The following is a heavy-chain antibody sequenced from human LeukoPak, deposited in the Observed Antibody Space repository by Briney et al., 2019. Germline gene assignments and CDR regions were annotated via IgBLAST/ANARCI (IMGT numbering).Heavy chain of an antibody. D-gene: IGHD2-2*01. CDR3: AKEITYCSRTSCYVYWYFDL. CDR1: GFTFSSYA. CDR2: TTSSGGNA. Sequence: GGSLRLSCAASGFTFSSYAMTWVRQAPGKGLDWVSGTTSSGGNADYADSVKGRFTISRDNSKNTLYLQMNSLRAEDTAVYYCAKEITYCSRTSCYVYWYFDLWGRGTLVTVSS. J-gene: IGHJ2*01. V-gene: IGHV3-23*01.